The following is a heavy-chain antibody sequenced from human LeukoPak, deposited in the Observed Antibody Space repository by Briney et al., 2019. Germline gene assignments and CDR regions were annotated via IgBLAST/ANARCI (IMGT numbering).Heavy chain of an antibody. CDR2: IRYDGSNK. V-gene: IGHV3-30*02. CDR1: GFTFSSYG. CDR3: AKDTSTLRFLDGGDY. D-gene: IGHD3-3*01. Sequence: GGSLRLSCAASGFTFSSYGMHWVRQAPGKGLEGVVFIRYDGSNKYCADSVKGRFTISRDNSKNTLYLQMNSLRAEDTAVYYCAKDTSTLRFLDGGDYWGQGTLVTVSS. J-gene: IGHJ4*02.